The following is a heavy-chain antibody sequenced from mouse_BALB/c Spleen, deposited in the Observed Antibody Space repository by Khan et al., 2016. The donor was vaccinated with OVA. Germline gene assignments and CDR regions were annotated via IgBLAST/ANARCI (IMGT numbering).Heavy chain of an antibody. J-gene: IGHJ2*01. V-gene: IGHV1-18*01. CDR3: TRGGHGSPVDY. CDR2: ITPNNGGT. CDR1: GYTFTDYN. Sequence: EVQLQQSGPELVKPGASVKISCKASGYTFTDYNMDWVKQSHGKSLEWIGDITPNNGGTIYNQKFKGKATLTVDKSSSTAYMVLRSLTSEDTAVYCCTRGGHGSPVDYWGQGTTLTVSS. D-gene: IGHD1-1*01.